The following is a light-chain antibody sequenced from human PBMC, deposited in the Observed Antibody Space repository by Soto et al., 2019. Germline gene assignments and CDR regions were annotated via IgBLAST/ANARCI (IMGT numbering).Light chain of an antibody. CDR1: QSLLHSNGYNY. J-gene: IGKJ4*01. V-gene: IGKV2-28*01. CDR2: LGS. CDR3: MQALQTRL. Sequence: DIVMTQSPLSLPVTPGEPASISCRSSQSLLHSNGYNYLDWYLQKPGQSPQLLIYLGSNRASGVPDRFSGSGSGTDFTLKISRVEAEDVGVYYCMQALQTRLFVGGTKVEIK.